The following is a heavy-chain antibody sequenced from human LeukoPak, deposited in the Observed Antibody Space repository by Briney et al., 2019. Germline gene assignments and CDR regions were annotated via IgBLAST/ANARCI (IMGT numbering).Heavy chain of an antibody. J-gene: IGHJ6*03. V-gene: IGHV1-3*03. Sequence: ASVKVSCKSSGYTFTDYAMHWVRQAPGQRPEWMGWINIGNGSTRYSKEFHGRSTITRHTSASTVYMELRSLTSDDRAVYYCARGRGTPGTSRDFYFYYYMDVWGTGTTVTVSS. D-gene: IGHD1-1*01. CDR1: GYTFTDYA. CDR2: INIGNGST. CDR3: ARGRGTPGTSRDFYFYYYMDV.